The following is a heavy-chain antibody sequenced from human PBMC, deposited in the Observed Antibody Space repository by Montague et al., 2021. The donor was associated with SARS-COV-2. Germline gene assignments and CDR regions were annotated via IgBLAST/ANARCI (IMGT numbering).Heavy chain of an antibody. V-gene: IGHV3-23*01. J-gene: IGHJ4*02. D-gene: IGHD3-22*01. CDR3: AKGGERITMIVVVITLADFDY. CDR1: GGSFSGYY. Sequence: ETLSLTCTVYGGSFSGYYWSWVRQAPGKGLEWVSGISDSGGSTYYADSVKGRFAISRDNSKNTLYLQMNSLRAEDTAVYYCAKGGERITMIVVVITLADFDYWGQGTLVTVSS. CDR2: ISDSGGST.